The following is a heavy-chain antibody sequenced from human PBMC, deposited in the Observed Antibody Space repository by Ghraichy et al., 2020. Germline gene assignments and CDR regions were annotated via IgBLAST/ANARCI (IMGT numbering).Heavy chain of an antibody. CDR3: AKDGPGPIAARRSIDY. J-gene: IGHJ4*02. V-gene: IGHV3-23*01. CDR2: ISGSGGST. Sequence: GGSLRLSCAASGFTFSSYAMSWVRQAPGKGLEWVSAISGSGGSTYYADSVKGRFTISRDNSKNTLYLQMNSLRAEDTAVYYCAKDGPGPIAARRSIDYWGQGTLVTVSS. CDR1: GFTFSSYA. D-gene: IGHD6-6*01.